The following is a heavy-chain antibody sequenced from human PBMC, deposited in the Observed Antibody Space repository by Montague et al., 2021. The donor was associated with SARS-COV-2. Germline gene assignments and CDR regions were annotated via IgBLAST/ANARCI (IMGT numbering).Heavy chain of an antibody. V-gene: IGHV4-39*01. CDR1: GGSISSSSYY. D-gene: IGHD3-3*01. Sequence: SETLSLTCTVSGGSISSSSYYWGWIRQPPGKGLEWIGNIYYSGSTYYNPSLKSRVTISVVTSKNQFSLKLSSVAAADTAVYYCARQKMGSVTIFGVVIHDRWFDPWGQGTLVTVSS. CDR2: IYYSGST. J-gene: IGHJ5*02. CDR3: ARQKMGSVTIFGVVIHDRWFDP.